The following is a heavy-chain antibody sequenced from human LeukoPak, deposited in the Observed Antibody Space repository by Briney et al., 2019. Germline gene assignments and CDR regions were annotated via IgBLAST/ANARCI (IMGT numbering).Heavy chain of an antibody. V-gene: IGHV4-39*01. CDR1: GGSISSSSYY. CDR3: ARRRYYGSGSLYFDY. J-gene: IGHJ4*02. D-gene: IGHD3-10*01. Sequence: PSETLSLTCTVSGGSISSSSYYWGWIRQPPGKGLEWIGSTYFNGSTYYNLSLKSRITISVDTSKYQSSLKLSSVTAADTAVYYCARRRYYGSGSLYFDYWGQGTLVTVTS. CDR2: TYFNGST.